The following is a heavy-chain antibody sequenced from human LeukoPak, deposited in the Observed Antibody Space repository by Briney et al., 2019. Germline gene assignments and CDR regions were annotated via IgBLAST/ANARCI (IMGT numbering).Heavy chain of an antibody. D-gene: IGHD1-26*01. CDR3: ARGVTVIVGAEHFDH. J-gene: IGHJ4*02. CDR2: IYYSGST. Sequence: SQTLSLTCTVSGGSISSGGYYWSWIRQHPGKGLEWIGYIYYSGSTYYNPSLKSRVTISVDTSKNQFSLKLSSVTAADTAVYYCARGVTVIVGAEHFDHWGQGTLVTVSS. CDR1: GGSISSGGYY. V-gene: IGHV4-31*03.